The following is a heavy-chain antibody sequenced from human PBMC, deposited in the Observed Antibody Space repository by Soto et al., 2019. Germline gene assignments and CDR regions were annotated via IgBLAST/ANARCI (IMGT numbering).Heavy chain of an antibody. CDR1: GFTFSSYT. CDR2: ITYNGNE. D-gene: IGHD6-13*01. J-gene: IGHJ6*02. V-gene: IGHV3-30*04. CDR3: ARELMPAAGSGDFYAMDV. Sequence: GGSLRLSCAASGFTFSSYTMHWVRQAPGKGLEWVAVITYNGNEYYTDSVRGRFTISRDSSRTTVYLQMNSLRPGDTALYYCARELMPAAGSGDFYAMDVWGQGTTVTVSS.